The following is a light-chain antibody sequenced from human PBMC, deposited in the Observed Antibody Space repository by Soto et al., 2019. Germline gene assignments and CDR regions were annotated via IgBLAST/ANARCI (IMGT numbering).Light chain of an antibody. CDR2: AAS. CDR1: QSISSY. J-gene: IGKJ4*01. CDR3: QQSYSTPIT. Sequence: DIQMTQSPSSLSASVGDRVTITCRASQSISSYLNWYQQKPGKAPKLLIYAASSLQSGVPSRFSGSGSGTDFTLTISCLQPEDFATYYCQQSYSTPITFGQGPQVEIK. V-gene: IGKV1-39*01.